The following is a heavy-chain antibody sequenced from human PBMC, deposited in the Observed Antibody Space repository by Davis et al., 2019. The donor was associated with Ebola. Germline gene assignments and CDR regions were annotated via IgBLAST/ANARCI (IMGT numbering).Heavy chain of an antibody. CDR1: GFIFSSYW. D-gene: IGHD6-19*01. Sequence: PGGSLRLSCAASGFIFSSYWMSWVRQVPGKGLEWVGKIKQDGSETYYLDSVRGRFTISRDNGKNSLYLQMNSLGAEDTAVYYCAKDSGWAMSPWGQGTLVTVSS. CDR3: AKDSGWAMSP. J-gene: IGHJ5*02. CDR2: IKQDGSET. V-gene: IGHV3-7*01.